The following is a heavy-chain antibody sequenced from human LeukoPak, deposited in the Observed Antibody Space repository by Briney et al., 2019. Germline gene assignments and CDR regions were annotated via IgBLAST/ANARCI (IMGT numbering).Heavy chain of an antibody. CDR2: ISGSGSGGST. CDR3: ARDFGYDAFDI. Sequence: GGSLRLSCAASGFTFTSYAMSRVRQAPGKGLEWVSGISGSGSGGSTYYADSVKGRFTISRDNSKNTLYLQMNSLRAEDTAVYYCARDFGYDAFDIWGQGTMVTVSS. D-gene: IGHD3-10*01. CDR1: GFTFTSYA. J-gene: IGHJ3*02. V-gene: IGHV3-23*01.